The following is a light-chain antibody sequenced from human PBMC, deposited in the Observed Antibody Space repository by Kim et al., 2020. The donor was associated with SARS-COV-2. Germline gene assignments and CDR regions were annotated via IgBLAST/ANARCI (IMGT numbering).Light chain of an antibody. CDR1: GNNY. CDR2: LGS. J-gene: IGKJ4*01. CDR3: MQALQTPLT. Sequence: GNNYVDWYLQKPGQSPQLLIYLGSDRASGVPDRFSGSGSGTDFTLKISRVEAEDVGVYYCMQALQTPLTFGGGTKVDIK. V-gene: IGKV2-28*01.